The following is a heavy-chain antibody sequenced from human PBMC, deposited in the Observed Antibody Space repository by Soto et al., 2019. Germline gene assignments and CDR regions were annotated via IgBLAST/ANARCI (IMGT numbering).Heavy chain of an antibody. V-gene: IGHV1-18*01. CDR2: ISAYNGNT. D-gene: IGHD6-13*01. CDR1: GYTFTSYG. Sequence: QVQLVQSGAEVKKPGASVKVSCKASGYTFTSYGISWVRQAPGQGLEWMGWISAYNGNTNYAQKLQGRVTMTTDTSTSTAYMELRILRSNDTAVYYCASFSTAATNPYGMDVWGQGTTVTVSS. CDR3: ASFSTAATNPYGMDV. J-gene: IGHJ6*02.